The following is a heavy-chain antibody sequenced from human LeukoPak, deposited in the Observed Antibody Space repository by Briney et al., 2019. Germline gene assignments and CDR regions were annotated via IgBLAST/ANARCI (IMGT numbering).Heavy chain of an antibody. CDR3: ATDYSNFYGMDV. CDR2: IQNSPTT. Sequence: SETLSLTCTVSGGSVNSGSYFWSWFRQPPGKRLEWIGYIQNSPTTNYNPSLESRVAIFVDSSKDQFSLRVTSVTAADTAVYYCATDYSNFYGMDVWGQGTTVTVSS. CDR1: GGSVNSGSYF. J-gene: IGHJ6*02. D-gene: IGHD4-11*01. V-gene: IGHV4-61*01.